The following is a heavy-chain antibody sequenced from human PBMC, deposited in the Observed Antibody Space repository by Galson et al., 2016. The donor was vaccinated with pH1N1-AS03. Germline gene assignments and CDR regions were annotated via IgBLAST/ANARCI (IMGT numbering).Heavy chain of an antibody. J-gene: IGHJ4*02. CDR3: VRRFDVLTGFFDY. CDR2: IFPGDSDT. D-gene: IGHD3-9*01. CDR1: GSSFNSYW. Sequence: QSGAEVKKPGESLKISCKGSGSSFNSYWIGWVRQMSGKDLEWMGMIFPGDSDTRYSPSFQGQVTISADSRTAYLQWSSLKASDTAMYYCVRRFDVLTGFFDYWGQGALVTVSS. V-gene: IGHV5-51*01.